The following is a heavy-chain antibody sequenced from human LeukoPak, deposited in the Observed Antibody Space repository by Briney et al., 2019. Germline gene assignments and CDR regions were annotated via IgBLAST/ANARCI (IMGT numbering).Heavy chain of an antibody. V-gene: IGHV4-30-4*08. Sequence: SQTLSLTCTVSGGSISSGDYYWSWIRQPPGKGLEWIGYIYYSGSTYYNPSLKSRVTISVDTYKNQFSLKLSSVTAADTAVYYCARDSRYYDFSWGQEPWSPSPQ. CDR3: ARDSRYYDFS. D-gene: IGHD3-3*01. CDR2: IYYSGST. CDR1: GGSISSGDYY. J-gene: IGHJ5*01.